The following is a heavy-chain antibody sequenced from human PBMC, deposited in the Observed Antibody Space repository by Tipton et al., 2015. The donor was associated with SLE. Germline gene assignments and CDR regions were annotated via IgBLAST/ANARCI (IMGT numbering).Heavy chain of an antibody. J-gene: IGHJ2*01. V-gene: IGHV4-59*01. Sequence: GLVKPSETLSLTCTVSGDSISSGYWTWVRQPPGRGLEWIGYIYFGVTTNYSPSLKSRVTISVDTSKNHLSLDLSSVTAADTAVYFCARGLLSTTFALRCHGSRCSNWYFDLWGRGTLVTVSS. CDR1: GDSISSGY. CDR3: ARGLLSTTFALRCHGSRCSNWYFDL. D-gene: IGHD2/OR15-2a*01. CDR2: IYFGVTT.